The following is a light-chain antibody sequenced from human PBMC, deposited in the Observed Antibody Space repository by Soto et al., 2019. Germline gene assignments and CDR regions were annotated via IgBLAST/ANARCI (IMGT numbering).Light chain of an antibody. J-gene: IGKJ3*01. CDR3: HQSNTSLFP. CDR1: QSIAGY. CDR2: DAS. Sequence: DSQMNQSPSTLSASVGDRVTITCRASQSIAGYFAWYQQKPGKAPKLLIYDASTLDSGVPSRFSGSGAGTEVTLTISSLQPYDFATYYCHQSNTSLFPFGPGTKGDIK. V-gene: IGKV1-5*01.